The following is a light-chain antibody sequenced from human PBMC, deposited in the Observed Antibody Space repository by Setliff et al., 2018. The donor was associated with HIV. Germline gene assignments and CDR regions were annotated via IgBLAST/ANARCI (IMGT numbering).Light chain of an antibody. Sequence: YELAQPPSVSVSPGQTASITCSGDKLGDKYACWYQQKPGQSPVLVIYQDSKRPSGIPERFSGSNSGNTATLTISGTQAMDEADYYCQAWDSSTGGVFGTGTKVTVL. CDR1: KLGDKY. CDR2: QDS. V-gene: IGLV3-1*01. J-gene: IGLJ1*01. CDR3: QAWDSSTGGV.